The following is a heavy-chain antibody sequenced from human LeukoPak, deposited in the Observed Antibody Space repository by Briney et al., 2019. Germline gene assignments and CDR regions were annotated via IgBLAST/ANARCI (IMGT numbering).Heavy chain of an antibody. CDR1: GFSFTTYW. Sequence: GGSLRLSCAASGFSFTTYWMSWVRQAPGKGLEWVANINQDGTEKYYADSVKGRFTISRDNSKNTLYLQMNSLRAEDTAVYYCAKDPGDSSGYYYYWGQGTLVTVSS. CDR3: AKDPGDSSGYYYY. V-gene: IGHV3-7*01. J-gene: IGHJ4*02. D-gene: IGHD3-22*01. CDR2: INQDGTEK.